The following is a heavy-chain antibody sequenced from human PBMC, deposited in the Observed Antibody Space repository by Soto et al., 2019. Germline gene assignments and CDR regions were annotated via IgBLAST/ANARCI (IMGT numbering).Heavy chain of an antibody. D-gene: IGHD5-12*01. J-gene: IGHJ3*02. Sequence: QVQLQESGPGLVNPSETLALTCDVSGGSINKNWWSWVRQAPGKGLEWIGETYDGVIYNYNPTRRGRVSISIDRSKTQCSRQLTSVPDADTGGHSCASGTWHAFDSWGEGTMGTVSS. CDR2: TYDGVIY. CDR3: ASGTWHAFDS. V-gene: IGHV4-4*02. CDR1: GGSINKNW.